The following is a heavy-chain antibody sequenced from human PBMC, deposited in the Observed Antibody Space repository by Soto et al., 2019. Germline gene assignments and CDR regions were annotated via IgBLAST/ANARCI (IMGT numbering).Heavy chain of an antibody. J-gene: IGHJ3*01. D-gene: IGHD3-3*02. V-gene: IGHV5-10-1*01. CDR3: ARHHDASISSSER. Sequence: SPSFQGHVTISADKSISTAYLQWSSLKASDTAMYYCARHHDASISSSERWGQGTMVTVSS.